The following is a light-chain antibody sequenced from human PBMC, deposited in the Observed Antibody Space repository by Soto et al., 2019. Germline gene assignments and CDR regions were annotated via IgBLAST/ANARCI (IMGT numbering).Light chain of an antibody. V-gene: IGKV1-5*03. CDR3: QQSYSNTRT. CDR1: QTISSW. Sequence: DIRMTQSPSTLSVSVGDRVTITCRASQTISSWLAWYQQKPGKAPKLLIYKASTLKSGVPSRFSGSGSGTDFTLTISSLQPEDFATYYCQQSYSNTRTFGQGTKVDIK. J-gene: IGKJ1*01. CDR2: KAS.